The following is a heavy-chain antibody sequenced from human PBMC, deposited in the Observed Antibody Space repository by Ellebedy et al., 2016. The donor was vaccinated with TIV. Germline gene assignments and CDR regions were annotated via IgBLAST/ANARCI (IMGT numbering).Heavy chain of an antibody. Sequence: GESLKISXAASGFTFSSYAMSWVRQAPGKGLEWVSAISGSGGSTYYADSVKGRFTISRDNSKNTLYLQMNSLRAEDTAVYYCAKRGDLRYYDFWSGVNWFDPWGQGTLVTVSS. J-gene: IGHJ5*02. CDR1: GFTFSSYA. V-gene: IGHV3-23*01. CDR3: AKRGDLRYYDFWSGVNWFDP. CDR2: ISGSGGST. D-gene: IGHD3-3*01.